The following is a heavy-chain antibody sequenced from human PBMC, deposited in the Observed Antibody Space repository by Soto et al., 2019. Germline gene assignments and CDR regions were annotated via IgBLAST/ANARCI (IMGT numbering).Heavy chain of an antibody. CDR1: GGSISSYY. Sequence: QVQLQESGPGLVKPSETLSLTCSVSGGSISSYYWSWIRQPPGKGLEWIGYIYYSGNTNYNPSLTSRVTISVDTSKNQVSLKVYSVTAPDTALYYCASSGRYLGSSSPKGKNYYSYYGLDVWGQGTTVTVSS. D-gene: IGHD6-13*01. V-gene: IGHV4-59*01. CDR2: IYYSGNT. CDR3: ASSGRYLGSSSPKGKNYYSYYGLDV. J-gene: IGHJ6*02.